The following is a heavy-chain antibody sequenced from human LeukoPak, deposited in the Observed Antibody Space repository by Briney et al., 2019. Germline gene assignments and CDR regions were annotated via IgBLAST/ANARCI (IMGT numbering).Heavy chain of an antibody. D-gene: IGHD2-2*01. Sequence: GGSPRLSCAASGFTFSSYSMNWVRQAPGKGLEWVSYISSSSSTIYYADSVEGRFTISRDNAKNSLYLQMNSLRAEDTAVYYCARDTGSTSSYGSDYWGQGTLVTVSS. J-gene: IGHJ4*02. CDR1: GFTFSSYS. CDR3: ARDTGSTSSYGSDY. CDR2: ISSSSSTI. V-gene: IGHV3-48*01.